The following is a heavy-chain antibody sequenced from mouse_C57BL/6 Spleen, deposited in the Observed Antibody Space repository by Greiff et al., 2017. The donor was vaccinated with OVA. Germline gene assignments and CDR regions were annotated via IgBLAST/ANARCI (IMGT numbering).Heavy chain of an antibody. J-gene: IGHJ2*01. V-gene: IGHV1-7*01. CDR3: AADGYDY. D-gene: IGHD2-3*01. CDR2: INPSSGYT. Sequence: QVQLQQSGAELAKPGASVKLSCKASGYTFTSYWMHWVKQRPGQGLEWIGYINPSSGYTKYNQKFKDKATLTAAKTSSTAYMQLSSLTYADSAVYYCAADGYDYWGQGTTLTVSS. CDR1: GYTFTSYW.